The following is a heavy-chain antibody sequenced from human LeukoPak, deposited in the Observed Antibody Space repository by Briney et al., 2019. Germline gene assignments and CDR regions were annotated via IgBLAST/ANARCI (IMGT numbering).Heavy chain of an antibody. CDR1: GGSISSGGYY. J-gene: IGHJ4*02. V-gene: IGHV4-30-2*01. Sequence: PSKTLSLTCTVSGGSISSGGYYWSWIRQPPGKGLEWIGYIYHSGSTYYNPSLKSRVTISVDTSKNQFSLDPSSVTAADTAVYYCARHGIVDSSRKYYFDYWGQGTLVTVSS. CDR3: ARHGIVDSSRKYYFDY. CDR2: IYHSGST. D-gene: IGHD6-13*01.